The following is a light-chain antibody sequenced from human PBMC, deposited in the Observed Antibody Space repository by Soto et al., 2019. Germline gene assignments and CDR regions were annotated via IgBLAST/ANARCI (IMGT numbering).Light chain of an antibody. CDR2: EVS. V-gene: IGLV2-14*01. Sequence: QSALTQPASVSGSPGQSITISCTGTSNDVGGYNYVSWYQQQPGKAPKLIIYEVSHRPSGISNRFSCSKSGNTASLTISGLHVEDEADYYCSSHSATSPYVFGTGTKLTVL. CDR3: SSHSATSPYV. CDR1: SNDVGGYNY. J-gene: IGLJ1*01.